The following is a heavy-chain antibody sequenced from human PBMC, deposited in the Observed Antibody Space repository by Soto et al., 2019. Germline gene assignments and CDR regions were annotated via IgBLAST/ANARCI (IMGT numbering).Heavy chain of an antibody. CDR2: ISGRGLSGSRYTT. V-gene: IGHV3-23*01. D-gene: IGHD6-19*01. Sequence: GGSLRLSCAASGFTFSSFAMTWVRQAPGKGLEWVSSISGRGLSGSRYTTYYVESVKGRFTIARDNSKNTLYLHINSLKVDDTAMYYCARAHSTGWHYFDYWGPGTLVTVSS. CDR3: ARAHSTGWHYFDY. J-gene: IGHJ4*02. CDR1: GFTFSSFA.